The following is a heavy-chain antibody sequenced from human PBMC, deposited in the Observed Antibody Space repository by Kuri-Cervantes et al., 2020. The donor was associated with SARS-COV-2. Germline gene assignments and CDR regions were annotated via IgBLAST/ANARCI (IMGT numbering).Heavy chain of an antibody. CDR3: ARDPEIVLRFLEWLPTRYYGMDV. Sequence: ASVKVSCKASGYTFTGYYMHWVRQAPGQGLEWMGIINPSGGSTSYAQKFQGRVTMTRDTSTSTVYMELSSLRSEGTAVYYCARDPEIVLRFLEWLPTRYYGMDVWGQGTTVTVSS. D-gene: IGHD3-3*01. CDR1: GYTFTGYY. V-gene: IGHV1-46*03. J-gene: IGHJ6*02. CDR2: INPSGGST.